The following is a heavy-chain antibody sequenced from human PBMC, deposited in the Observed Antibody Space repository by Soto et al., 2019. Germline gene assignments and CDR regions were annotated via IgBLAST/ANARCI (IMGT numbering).Heavy chain of an antibody. CDR3: ARHRIAADIFDV. J-gene: IGHJ3*01. Sequence: RGESLKISCKGSGYTFTNYWITWVRQMPVKGLEWMGSIDCSDSYTNYSPSFQGHVTISADKSINTAYLQWSSMKASDTAMYYCARHRIAADIFDVCGQGTMVTVSS. CDR1: GYTFTNYW. CDR2: IDCSDSYT. D-gene: IGHD6-13*01. V-gene: IGHV5-10-1*01.